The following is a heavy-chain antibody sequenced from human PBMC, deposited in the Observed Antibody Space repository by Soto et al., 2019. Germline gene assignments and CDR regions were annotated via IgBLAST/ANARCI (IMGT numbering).Heavy chain of an antibody. CDR3: ARQSGPAYRYGMDV. CDR2: INHAGST. V-gene: IGHV4-34*01. Sequence: QMQLQQWGAGLLKASETLSLTCSVSGGSFSGYYLAWMRQPPGKGLEWIGEINHAGSTKYHPSLKSRVVLSVDLSNTHFSLRLISVTAADSAVYYCARQSGPAYRYGMDVWGQGITVTVSS. CDR1: GGSFSGYY. D-gene: IGHD1-1*01. J-gene: IGHJ6*02.